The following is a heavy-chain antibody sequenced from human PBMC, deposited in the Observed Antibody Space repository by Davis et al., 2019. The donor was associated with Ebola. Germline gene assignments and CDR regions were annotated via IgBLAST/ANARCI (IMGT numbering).Heavy chain of an antibody. Sequence: GESLKISCAASGFTFSSYSMNWVRQAPGKGLEWVSSISSSSYIYYADSVKGRFTISRDNAKNSLYLQMNSLRAEDTAVYYCAAKCGGDCQVAFDIWGQGTMVTVSS. D-gene: IGHD2-21*01. V-gene: IGHV3-21*01. CDR2: ISSSSYI. J-gene: IGHJ3*02. CDR3: AAKCGGDCQVAFDI. CDR1: GFTFSSYS.